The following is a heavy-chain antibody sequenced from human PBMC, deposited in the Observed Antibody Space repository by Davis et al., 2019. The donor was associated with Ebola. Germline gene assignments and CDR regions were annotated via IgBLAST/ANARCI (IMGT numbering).Heavy chain of an antibody. Sequence: GESLKISCAASGFTFSSYAMSWVRQAPGKGLEWVSAISGSGGSTYYADSVKGRFTISRDNSKNTLYLQMNSLRAEDTAVYYCARASSSGYGGYFDYWGQGTLVTVSS. V-gene: IGHV3-23*01. CDR1: GFTFSSYA. CDR2: ISGSGGST. J-gene: IGHJ4*02. CDR3: ARASSSGYGGYFDY. D-gene: IGHD3-22*01.